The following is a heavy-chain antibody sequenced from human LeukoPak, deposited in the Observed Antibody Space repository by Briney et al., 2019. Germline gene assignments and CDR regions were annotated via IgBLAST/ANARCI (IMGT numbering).Heavy chain of an antibody. Sequence: ASVKVSCKASGYTFTRYYMYWVRQAPGQGLEWMGWINPNSGGTNYAQKFQGRVTMTRDTSISTAYMELSRLRSDDTAVYYCARLTVSDFDYWGQGTLVTVSS. D-gene: IGHD3-10*01. CDR1: GYTFTRYY. V-gene: IGHV1-2*02. CDR3: ARLTVSDFDY. J-gene: IGHJ4*02. CDR2: INPNSGGT.